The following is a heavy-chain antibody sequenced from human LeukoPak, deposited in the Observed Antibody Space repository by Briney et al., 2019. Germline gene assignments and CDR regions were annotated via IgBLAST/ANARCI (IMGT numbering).Heavy chain of an antibody. J-gene: IGHJ3*02. D-gene: IGHD6-19*01. CDR3: ARERQWLVRSAFDI. Sequence: PSETLSLTCTVSGGSISTSYYWGWIRQPPGKGLEWIGSIHYSGSTYYNPSLKSRVTISVDTSKNQFSLKLSSVTAADTAVYYCARERQWLVRSAFDIWGQGTMVTVSS. V-gene: IGHV4-39*07. CDR2: IHYSGST. CDR1: GGSISTSYY.